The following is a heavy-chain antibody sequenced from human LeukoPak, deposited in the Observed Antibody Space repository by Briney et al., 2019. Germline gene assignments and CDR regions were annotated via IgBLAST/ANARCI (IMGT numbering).Heavy chain of an antibody. Sequence: PSETLSLTCTVSGGSISSYYWSWIRQPPGKGLEWIGYIYYSGITNYNPSLKSRVTISVDTSKNQFSLKLSSVTAADTAVYYCARQYCSGGSCFPPDYWGQGTLVTVSS. CDR2: IYYSGIT. CDR1: GGSISSYY. V-gene: IGHV4-59*08. CDR3: ARQYCSGGSCFPPDY. D-gene: IGHD2-15*01. J-gene: IGHJ4*02.